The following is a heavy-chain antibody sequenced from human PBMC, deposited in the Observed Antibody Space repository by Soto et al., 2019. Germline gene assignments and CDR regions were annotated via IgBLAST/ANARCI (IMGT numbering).Heavy chain of an antibody. CDR1: GYTFTGYY. D-gene: IGHD5-18*01. V-gene: IGHV1-2*04. J-gene: IGHJ6*02. CDR3: ARGDTAMVKIYYYYYHGMDV. CDR2: INPNSGGT. Sequence: ASVKVSCKASGYTFTGYYMHWVRQAPGQGLEWMGWINPNSGGTNYAQKFQGWVTMTRDTSISTAYMELSRLRSDDTAVYYCARGDTAMVKIYYYYYHGMDVWGQGTTVTVSS.